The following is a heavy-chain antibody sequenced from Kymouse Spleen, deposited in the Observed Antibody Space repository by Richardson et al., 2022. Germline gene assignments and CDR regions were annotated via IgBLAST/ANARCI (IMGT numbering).Heavy chain of an antibody. Sequence: QVQLQQWGAGLLKPSETLSLTCAVYGGSFSGYYWSWIRQPPGKGLEWIGEINHSGSTNYNPSLKSRVTISVDTSKNQFSLKLSSVTAADTAVYYCARRSITMVRGVIITAWFDPWGQGTLVTVSS. CDR1: GGSFSGYY. J-gene: IGHJ5*02. V-gene: IGHV4-34*01. D-gene: IGHD3-10*01. CDR3: ARRSITMVRGVIITAWFDP. CDR2: INHSGST.